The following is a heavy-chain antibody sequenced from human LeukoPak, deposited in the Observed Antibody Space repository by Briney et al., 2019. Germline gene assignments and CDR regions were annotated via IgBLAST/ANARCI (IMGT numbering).Heavy chain of an antibody. CDR3: AGEYYDILTGYRPFDY. V-gene: IGHV3-11*01. Sequence: VGSLRLSSAASGFTFRDYYMSWIRQAPGKRLEWGSYISSRGSTIYYADSVKGQFTISRDNAKNSLYLQMNSLRAEDTAVYYCAGEYYDILTGYRPFDYWGQGTLVTVSS. D-gene: IGHD3-9*01. J-gene: IGHJ4*02. CDR2: ISSRGSTI. CDR1: GFTFRDYY.